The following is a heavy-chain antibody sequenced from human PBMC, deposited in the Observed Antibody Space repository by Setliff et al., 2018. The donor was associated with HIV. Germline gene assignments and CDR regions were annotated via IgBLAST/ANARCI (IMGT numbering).Heavy chain of an antibody. D-gene: IGHD3-10*01. J-gene: IGHJ6*03. Sequence: SETLSLTCTVSGGSISRGDYYWNWIRQPAGKGLEWIGHIYTSGSTSGSTYYNPSLKSRVIISVDTSKNQFSLKLSSVTAADTAVYYCARHWSELWFGIYYMDVWGKGTTVTVSS. CDR2: IYTSGSTSGST. CDR1: GGSISRGDYY. CDR3: ARHWSELWFGIYYMDV. V-gene: IGHV4-61*09.